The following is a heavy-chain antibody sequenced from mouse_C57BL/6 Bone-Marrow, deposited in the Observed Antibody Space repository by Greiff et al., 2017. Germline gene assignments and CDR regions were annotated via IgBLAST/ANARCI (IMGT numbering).Heavy chain of an antibody. CDR3: AKKGLLRHYARDY. V-gene: IGHV2-5*01. CDR2: IWRGGST. Sequence: QVQLQQSGPGLVQPSQSLSITCTVSGFSLTSYGVHWVRQSPGKGLEWLGVIWRGGSTDYNAAFMSRLSITKDNSKSQVSFKMNSLQADDTAIYYCAKKGLLRHYARDYWGQGTSVTVSS. J-gene: IGHJ4*01. CDR1: GFSLTSYG. D-gene: IGHD1-2*01.